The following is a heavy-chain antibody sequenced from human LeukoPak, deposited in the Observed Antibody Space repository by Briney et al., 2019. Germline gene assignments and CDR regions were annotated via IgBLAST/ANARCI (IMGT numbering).Heavy chain of an antibody. D-gene: IGHD1-26*01. J-gene: IGHJ4*02. Sequence: ASVKVSCKTSGYTFADYFIHWVRQAPGQGLEWMGRINANSGGTEYQQKFQGRVTMTRDTSISTAYVEVNWLISDDMAIYYCARDVSSTPNWEFDYWGQGTLVTVSS. CDR1: GYTFADYF. CDR3: ARDVSSTPNWEFDY. V-gene: IGHV1-2*06. CDR2: INANSGGT.